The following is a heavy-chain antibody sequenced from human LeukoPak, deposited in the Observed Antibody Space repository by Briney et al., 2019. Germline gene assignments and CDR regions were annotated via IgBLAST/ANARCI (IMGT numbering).Heavy chain of an antibody. J-gene: IGHJ4*02. CDR3: ASHYGSGSYYFPY. D-gene: IGHD3-10*01. V-gene: IGHV1-24*01. Sequence: EASVKVSCKVSGYTLTELSMHWVRQAPGKGLEWMGGFDLEDGETIYAQKFQGRVTMTEDTSTDTAYMELSSLRSEDTAVYYCASHYGSGSYYFPYWGQGTLVTVSS. CDR2: FDLEDGET. CDR1: GYTLTELS.